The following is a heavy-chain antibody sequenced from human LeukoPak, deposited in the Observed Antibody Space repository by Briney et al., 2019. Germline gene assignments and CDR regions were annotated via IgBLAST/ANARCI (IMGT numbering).Heavy chain of an antibody. CDR2: ISDSGTIM. V-gene: IGHV3-48*03. Sequence: GGSLRLSCAASGFTFSRYEMNWVRQAPGKGLEWVSYISDSGTIMSYADSVKGRFTISRDNAKNSPYLQMNSLRAEDTAVYYCASHYGDYVWGNFWGQGTLVTVSS. CDR1: GFTFSRYE. J-gene: IGHJ4*02. CDR3: ASHYGDYVWGNF. D-gene: IGHD4-17*01.